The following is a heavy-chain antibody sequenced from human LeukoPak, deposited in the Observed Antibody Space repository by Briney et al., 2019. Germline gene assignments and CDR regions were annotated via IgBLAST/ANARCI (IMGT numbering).Heavy chain of an antibody. D-gene: IGHD6-19*01. V-gene: IGHV4-39*07. J-gene: IGHJ3*02. CDR1: GGSISSSSYY. CDR3: ARASQWLVQGAFDI. Sequence: PSETLSLTCTVSGGSISSSSYYWGWIRQPPGKGLEWIGSIYYSGSTYYNPSLKSRVTISVDTSKNQFSLKLSSVTAADTAVYYCARASQWLVQGAFDIWGQGTMVTVSS. CDR2: IYYSGST.